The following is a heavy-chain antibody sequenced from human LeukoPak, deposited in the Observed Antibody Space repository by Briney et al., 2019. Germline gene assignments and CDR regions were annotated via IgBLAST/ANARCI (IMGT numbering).Heavy chain of an antibody. CDR3: ARDGRAFDY. CDR1: GGSISSSSYY. CDR2: VFYSGNT. Sequence: ESSETLSLTCTVSGGSISSSSYYWGWIRQPPGKGLEWIGSVFYSGNTYYNPSLKSRVTISVDTSKNQFSLKLSSVTAADTAVYYCARDGRAFDYWGQGTLVTVSS. V-gene: IGHV4-39*07. J-gene: IGHJ4*02. D-gene: IGHD1-26*01.